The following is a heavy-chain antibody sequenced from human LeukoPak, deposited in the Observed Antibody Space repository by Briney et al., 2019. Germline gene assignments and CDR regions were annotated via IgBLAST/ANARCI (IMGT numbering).Heavy chain of an antibody. CDR3: AREGYCSSTSCSGAFDI. J-gene: IGHJ3*02. CDR2: ISSSSSYI. Sequence: GGSLRLSCAASGFTFSSYSMNWVRQAPGKGLEWVSSISSSSSYIYYADSVKGRFTISRDNAKNSLYLQMNSLRAEDTAVYYCAREGYCSSTSCSGAFDIWDQGTMVTVSS. D-gene: IGHD2-2*01. CDR1: GFTFSSYS. V-gene: IGHV3-21*01.